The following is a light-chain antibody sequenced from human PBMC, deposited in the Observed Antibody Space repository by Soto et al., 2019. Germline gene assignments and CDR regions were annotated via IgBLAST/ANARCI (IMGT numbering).Light chain of an antibody. J-gene: IGLJ1*01. CDR1: SSDVGGLNY. V-gene: IGLV2-8*01. Sequence: QSALTQPPSASGSPGQSVTISCTGTSSDVGGLNYVSWYQQHPDKAPKLLIYEVSKRPSGVPTRFSGSKSGNTASLTVSGLQAEDEADYYCQSFDAGVSGYVFGPGTKLTVL. CDR3: QSFDAGVSGYV. CDR2: EVS.